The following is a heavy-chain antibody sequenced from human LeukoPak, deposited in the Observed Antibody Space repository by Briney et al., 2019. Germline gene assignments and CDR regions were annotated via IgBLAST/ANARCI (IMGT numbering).Heavy chain of an antibody. V-gene: IGHV3-30*02. CDR3: AKCTSSTWPNLYDY. J-gene: IGHJ4*02. Sequence: GGSLRLSCAASGFTFLSYGMHWVRQARGRGLEWVAFIGYDGNNKYYADSVKGRFTISRDNSENTLSLQMNSLRAEDTAVYYCAKCTSSTWPNLYDYWGQGTLVTVSA. D-gene: IGHD2-2*01. CDR1: GFTFLSYG. CDR2: IGYDGNNK.